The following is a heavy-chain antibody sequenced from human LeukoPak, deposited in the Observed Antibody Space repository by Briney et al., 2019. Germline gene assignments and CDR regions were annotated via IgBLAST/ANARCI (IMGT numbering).Heavy chain of an antibody. V-gene: IGHV4-31*03. J-gene: IGHJ5*02. CDR3: ARLSGTPTNWFDP. D-gene: IGHD2-2*01. Sequence: SQTLSLTCTVSGGSISSGGYYWSWIRQHPGKGLEWIGYIYYSGSTYYNPSLKSRVTIPVDTSKNQFSLKLSSVTAADTAVYYCARLSGTPTNWFDPWGQGTLVTVPS. CDR1: GGSISSGGYY. CDR2: IYYSGST.